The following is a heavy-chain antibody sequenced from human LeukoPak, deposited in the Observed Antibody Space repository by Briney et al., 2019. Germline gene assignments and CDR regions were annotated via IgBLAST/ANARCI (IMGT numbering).Heavy chain of an antibody. V-gene: IGHV3-23*01. D-gene: IGHD6-19*01. CDR2: ISGSGGST. Sequence: GSLRLSCAASGFTFSSYAMSWVRQAPGKGLEWVSAISGSGGSTYYADSVKGRFTISRDNSKNTLYLQMNSLRAEDTAVYYCAKFPITSVAGTYYFDYWGQGTLVTVSS. CDR3: AKFPITSVAGTYYFDY. J-gene: IGHJ4*02. CDR1: GFTFSSYA.